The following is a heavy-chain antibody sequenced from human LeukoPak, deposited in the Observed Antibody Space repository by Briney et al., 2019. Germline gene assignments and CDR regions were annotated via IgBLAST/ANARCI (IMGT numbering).Heavy chain of an antibody. CDR3: AREGYSSGWYAV. J-gene: IGHJ4*02. Sequence: GGSLRLSCAASGFTFSSYWMHWVRQAPGKGLVWVSRIYSDGSSITYADSVQGRFTISRDNAKNTLYLQMNSLRAEDTAVYYCAREGYSSGWYAVWGQGTLVTVSS. CDR2: IYSDGSSI. V-gene: IGHV3-74*01. CDR1: GFTFSSYW. D-gene: IGHD6-19*01.